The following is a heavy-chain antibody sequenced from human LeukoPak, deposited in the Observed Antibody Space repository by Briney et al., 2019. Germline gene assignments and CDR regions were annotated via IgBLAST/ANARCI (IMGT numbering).Heavy chain of an antibody. CDR2: IYYSGST. J-gene: IGHJ5*02. Sequence: AETLALTCTVSGGSISSYYWSWIRLPPGKGLEWIGYIYYSGSTNYNPSLKSRVTISVDTSKNQYYLKLSSVTAADTAVYYCARDRYYDSSGDRSGWFDPWGQGTLVTVSS. CDR1: GGSISSYY. D-gene: IGHD3-22*01. V-gene: IGHV4-59*01. CDR3: ARDRYYDSSGDRSGWFDP.